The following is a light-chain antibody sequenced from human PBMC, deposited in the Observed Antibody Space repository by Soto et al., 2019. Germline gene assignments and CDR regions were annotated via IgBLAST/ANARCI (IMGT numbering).Light chain of an antibody. V-gene: IGLV4-69*01. CDR1: SGHSSYA. Sequence: QLVLTQPPSASAYLGASVKLTCTLRSGHSSYAIAWHQQQPEKGPRYLMKLNSDGSHSKGDGIPDRFSGSSSGAERYLTISSLQSEDEADYYCQTWGTGAVVFGGGTKLTVL. CDR2: LNSDGSH. J-gene: IGLJ2*01. CDR3: QTWGTGAVV.